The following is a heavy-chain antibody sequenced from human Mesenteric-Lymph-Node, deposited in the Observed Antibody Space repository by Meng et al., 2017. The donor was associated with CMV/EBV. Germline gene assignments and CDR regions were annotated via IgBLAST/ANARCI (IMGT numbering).Heavy chain of an antibody. CDR3: ARDRDTDWYSPFDY. CDR2: INPKTGGR. Sequence: QVQLVQSGAEVKKPGASGRVSCKASGYTFIDYYINWVRQAPGQGLEWMGRINPKTGGRSYAQNFQGRVTMTRDTSINTAYMEVNRLNSDDTAMYYCARDRDTDWYSPFDYWGPGTLVTVSS. CDR1: GYTFIDYY. V-gene: IGHV1-2*06. J-gene: IGHJ4*02. D-gene: IGHD3-9*01.